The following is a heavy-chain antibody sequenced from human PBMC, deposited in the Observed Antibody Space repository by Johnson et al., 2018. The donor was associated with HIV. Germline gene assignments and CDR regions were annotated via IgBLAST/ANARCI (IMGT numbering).Heavy chain of an antibody. CDR1: GITFSSYA. V-gene: IGHV3-30*04. D-gene: IGHD6-6*01. J-gene: IGHJ3*02. CDR3: ARGEYSSSEHAFDI. CDR2: ISYDGSNK. Sequence: QVQLVESGGGVVQPGRSLRLSCAASGITFSSYAMHWVRQAPGKGLEWVAVISYDGSNKYYADSVKGRFTISRDNSKNTLYLQMNSLRAEDTAVYYCARGEYSSSEHAFDIWGQGTMVTVSS.